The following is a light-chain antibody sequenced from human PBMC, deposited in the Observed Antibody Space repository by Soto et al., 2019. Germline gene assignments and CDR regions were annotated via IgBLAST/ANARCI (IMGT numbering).Light chain of an antibody. J-gene: IGKJ1*01. Sequence: EIVLTQSPGPRSLSPGERATLSCMASQTVSTNYLAWYQQKPGQAPRLLIYGASKRATGIPDRFSGSGSGTDFTLTISRLEPEDFAVYCCQQYGSSPRTFGQGTKVDIK. CDR3: QQYGSSPRT. V-gene: IGKV3-20*01. CDR1: QTVSTNY. CDR2: GAS.